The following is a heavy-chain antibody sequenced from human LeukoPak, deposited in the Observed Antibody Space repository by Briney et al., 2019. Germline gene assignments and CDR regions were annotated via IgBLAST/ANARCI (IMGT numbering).Heavy chain of an antibody. CDR3: ARDNEHQLSPRAPYGLDV. J-gene: IGHJ6*02. CDR1: GFTLGNYG. D-gene: IGHD1-1*01. Sequence: RSGGSLRLSCTASGFTLGNYGMAWVRQAPGKGLEGVSAISSSGGRTDYAVSVRGRLTISRDISKNTLYLQMNSLRAEDTAVYYCARDNEHQLSPRAPYGLDVWGQGTTVSVSS. V-gene: IGHV3-23*01. CDR2: ISSSGGRT.